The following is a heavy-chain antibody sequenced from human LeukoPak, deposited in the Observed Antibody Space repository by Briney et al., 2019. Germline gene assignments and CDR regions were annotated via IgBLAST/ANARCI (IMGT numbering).Heavy chain of an antibody. Sequence: PGGTLRLSCAASGFTFSSYGMSWVGQPPAKGLEWVSGVSGSGGSTYYEDSLKGRFTISRDNSKNTLYLQMNSLRAEDTAVYYCAKYRGWYGSSPSDYWGQGTLVTVSS. CDR2: VSGSGGST. V-gene: IGHV3-23*01. D-gene: IGHD6-13*01. CDR3: AKYRGWYGSSPSDY. J-gene: IGHJ4*02. CDR1: GFTFSSYG.